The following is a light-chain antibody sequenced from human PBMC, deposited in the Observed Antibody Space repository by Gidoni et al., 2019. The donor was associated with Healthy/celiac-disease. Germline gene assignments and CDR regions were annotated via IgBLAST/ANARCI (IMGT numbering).Light chain of an antibody. CDR3: QQSYSTPYT. J-gene: IGKJ2*01. CDR1: QSISSY. V-gene: IGKV1-39*01. Sequence: DIQMTQSPSSLSASVGDSVTITCRASQSISSYLNWYQQKPGKAPKLLIYSASSLQSGVSSRFSGSGSGTDFTLTISSLQPEDFATYYCQQSYSTPYTFGPGTKLEIK. CDR2: SAS.